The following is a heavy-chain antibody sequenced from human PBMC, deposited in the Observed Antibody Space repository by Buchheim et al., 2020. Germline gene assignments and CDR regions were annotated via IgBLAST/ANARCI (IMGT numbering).Heavy chain of an antibody. CDR3: ARKADCTGGVCYAEYFQH. CDR1: GFTFSSYS. Sequence: EVQLVESGGGLVQPGGSLRLSCAASGFTFSSYSMNWVRQAPGKGLEWVSYISSSSSTIYYADSVKGRFTISRDNPKNYLYLQMNSLRAEDTAVYYCARKADCTGGVCYAEYFQHWGQGTL. CDR2: ISSSSSTI. J-gene: IGHJ1*01. V-gene: IGHV3-48*01. D-gene: IGHD2-8*02.